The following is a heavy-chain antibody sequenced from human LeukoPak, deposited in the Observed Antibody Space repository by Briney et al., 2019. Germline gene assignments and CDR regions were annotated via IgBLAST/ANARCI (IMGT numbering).Heavy chain of an antibody. J-gene: IGHJ6*03. Sequence: SETLSLTCTVSGGSISSSSYYWGWIRQPPGKGLEWSGSIYYSGSTYYNPSLKWRVHISVDTSKNQFSLKLSSVTAADTDVYYCARVVVHYDFWSRYVFYYYRDVWGKGTTVSVSS. CDR3: ARVVVHYDFWSRYVFYYYRDV. V-gene: IGHV4-39*07. D-gene: IGHD3-3*01. CDR2: IYYSGST. CDR1: GGSISSSSYY.